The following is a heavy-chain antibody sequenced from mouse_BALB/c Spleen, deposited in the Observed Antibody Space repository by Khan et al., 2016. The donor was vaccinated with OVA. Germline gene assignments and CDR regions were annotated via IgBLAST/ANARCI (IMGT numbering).Heavy chain of an antibody. CDR3: TRDGNYAHWYFDV. Sequence: EVELVESGGGLVNPGGSLKLSCAASGFSFSSYTLSWVRQTPEKRLEWVATISSGSTYTYYPDSVQGRFTISRDNAKNTMYLQMSRLQSEDTAMYYCTRDGNYAHWYFDVWGAGTTVTVSS. J-gene: IGHJ1*01. CDR2: ISSGSTYT. V-gene: IGHV5-6-4*01. D-gene: IGHD2-1*01. CDR1: GFSFSSYT.